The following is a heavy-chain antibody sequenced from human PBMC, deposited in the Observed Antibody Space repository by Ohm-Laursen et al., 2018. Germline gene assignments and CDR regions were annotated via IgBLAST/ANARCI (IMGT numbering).Heavy chain of an antibody. Sequence: SLRLSCAASGFTFSSYSMNWVRQAPGKGLEWVSYISSSSNTIYYADSVKGRFTISRDNAKNSLYLQLNSLRAEDTAVYYCARDGGSYQDDVFDIWGQGTMVTVSS. V-gene: IGHV3-48*04. CDR2: ISSSSNTI. J-gene: IGHJ3*02. D-gene: IGHD3-16*01. CDR1: GFTFSSYS. CDR3: ARDGGSYQDDVFDI.